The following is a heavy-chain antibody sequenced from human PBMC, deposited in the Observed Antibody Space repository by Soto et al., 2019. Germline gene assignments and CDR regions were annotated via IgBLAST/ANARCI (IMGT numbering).Heavy chain of an antibody. CDR3: AREGVWGSYRYSGFDY. CDR2: INPNSGGT. J-gene: IGHJ4*02. CDR1: GYTFTGYY. D-gene: IGHD3-16*02. Sequence: GASVKVSCKASGYTFTGYYMHWVRQAPGQGLEWMGWINPNSGGTNYAQKFQGRVTMTRDTSMSTAYMELSRLRSDDTAVYYCAREGVWGSYRYSGFDYWGQGTLVTAPQ. V-gene: IGHV1-2*02.